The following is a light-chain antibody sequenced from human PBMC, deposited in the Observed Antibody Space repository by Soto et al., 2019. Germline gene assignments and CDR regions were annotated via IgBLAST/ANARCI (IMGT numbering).Light chain of an antibody. J-gene: IGLJ2*01. V-gene: IGLV3-21*02. CDR2: DDR. Sequence: SYELTQPPSVSVAPGQTDRITRGGSNIGRKSGHWYQQKPGQAPVVVVYDDRDRPSGIPERFSGSNSGNTATLTISRVEAGDEADYYCQLWDSNSDHVVFGGGTKLTVL. CDR1: NIGRKS. CDR3: QLWDSNSDHVV.